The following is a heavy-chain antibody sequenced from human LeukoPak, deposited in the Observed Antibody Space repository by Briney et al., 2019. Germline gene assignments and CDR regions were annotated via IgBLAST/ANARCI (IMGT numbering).Heavy chain of an antibody. CDR1: GFNFSSYD. CDR2: ISSGGDP. V-gene: IGHV3-13*05. Sequence: GGSLRLSCAASGFNFSSYDMHWVRQTTRKGLEWVSGISSGGDPYYPGSVKGRFTISRENAKNSLYLQMDSLRAGDTAVYYCARQGSDGGFDIWGQGTMVTVSS. D-gene: IGHD4-23*01. J-gene: IGHJ3*02. CDR3: ARQGSDGGFDI.